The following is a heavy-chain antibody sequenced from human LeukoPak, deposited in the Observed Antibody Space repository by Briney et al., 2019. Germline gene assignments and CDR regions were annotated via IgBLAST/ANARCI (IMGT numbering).Heavy chain of an antibody. V-gene: IGHV3-30*18. CDR3: AKDATLYYDISEGMDV. CDR1: GFTFSSYG. Sequence: GGSLRLSCAASGFTFSSYGMHWVRQAPGKGLEWVAVISYDGSNKYYADSVKGRFTISRDNSKNTLYLRMNSLRAEDTAVYYCAKDATLYYDISEGMDVWGQGTTVTVSS. CDR2: ISYDGSNK. D-gene: IGHD3-9*01. J-gene: IGHJ6*02.